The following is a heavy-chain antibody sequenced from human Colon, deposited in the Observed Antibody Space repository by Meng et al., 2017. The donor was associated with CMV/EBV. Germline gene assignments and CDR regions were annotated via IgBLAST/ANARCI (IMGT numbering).Heavy chain of an antibody. J-gene: IGHJ4*02. CDR2: IIPALDAP. Sequence: VSCKSSGGTFSNYAISWVRQAPGQGLEWMGVIIPALDAPTYAQKFQGRVTITADKVTSTAYMEVSSLRSEDTAIYYCARLQRWPADYWGQGTLVTVSS. CDR1: GGTFSNYA. CDR3: ARLQRWPADY. D-gene: IGHD1-1*01. V-gene: IGHV1-69*06.